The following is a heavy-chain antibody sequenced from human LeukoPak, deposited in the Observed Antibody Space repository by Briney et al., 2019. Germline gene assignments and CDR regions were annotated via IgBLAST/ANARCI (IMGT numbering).Heavy chain of an antibody. J-gene: IGHJ4*02. V-gene: IGHV4-59*01. CDR2: ISYSGST. CDR3: TRGKSN. Sequence: ASETLSLTCTVSGGSINSYYWSWIRQPPGKGLEWIGYISYSGSTNYNPSLKSRVTISADTSKNQFFLKLSSVTAADTALYYCTRGKSNWGQGTLVTVSS. CDR1: GGSINSYY.